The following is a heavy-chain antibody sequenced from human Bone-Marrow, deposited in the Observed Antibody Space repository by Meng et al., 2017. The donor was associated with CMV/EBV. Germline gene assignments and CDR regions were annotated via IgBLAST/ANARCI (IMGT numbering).Heavy chain of an antibody. CDR2: INSDGSST. CDR3: ARVPTMVRGVITGGGRHYYGMDV. V-gene: IGHV3-74*01. J-gene: IGHJ6*02. CDR1: GFTFSSYW. Sequence: GESLKISCAASGFTFSSYWMHWVRQAPGKGLVWVSRINSDGSSTSYADSVKGRFTISRDNAKNTLYLQMNSLRAEDTAVYYCARVPTMVRGVITGGGRHYYGMDVWGQGTTVTVSS. D-gene: IGHD3-10*01.